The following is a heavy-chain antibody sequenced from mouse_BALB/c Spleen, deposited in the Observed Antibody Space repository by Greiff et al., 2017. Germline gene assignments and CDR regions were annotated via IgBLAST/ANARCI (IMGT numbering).Heavy chain of an antibody. CDR3: ARPLRPLYYFDY. CDR1: GYTFTDYN. Sequence: VQLKQSGPELVKPGASVKIPCKASGYTFTDYNMDWVKQSHGKSLEWIGDINPNNGGTIYNQKFKGKATLTVDKSSSTAYMELRSLTSEDTAVYYCARPLRPLYYFDYWGQGTTLTVSS. J-gene: IGHJ2*01. V-gene: IGHV1-18*01. D-gene: IGHD1-2*01. CDR2: INPNNGGT.